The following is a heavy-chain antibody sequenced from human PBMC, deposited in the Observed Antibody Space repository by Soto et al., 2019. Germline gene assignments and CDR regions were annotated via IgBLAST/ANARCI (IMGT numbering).Heavy chain of an antibody. CDR2: ISAYNGNT. CDR3: ARSNDFWSGYYPLDY. CDR1: GYTFTSYG. V-gene: IGHV1-18*01. D-gene: IGHD3-3*01. J-gene: IGHJ4*02. Sequence: QVQLVQSGAEVKKPGASVKVSCKASGYTFTSYGISWVRQAPGQGLEWMGWISAYNGNTNYAQKLQGRVTMTTDTSXNTAYMELRSLRSDDTAVYYCARSNDFWSGYYPLDYWGQGTLVTVSS.